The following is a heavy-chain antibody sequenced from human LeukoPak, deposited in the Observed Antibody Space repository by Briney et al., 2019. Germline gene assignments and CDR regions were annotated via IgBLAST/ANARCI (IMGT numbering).Heavy chain of an antibody. CDR3: ARGNYDYVWGSPHFDP. Sequence: PSETLSLTCTVSGGSISSYYWSWIRQPPGKGLEWIGYIYYSGSTNYNPSLKSRVTISVDKSKNQFSLKLSSVTAADTAVYYCARGNYDYVWGSPHFDPWGQGTLVTVSS. V-gene: IGHV4-59*12. CDR1: GGSISSYY. D-gene: IGHD3-16*01. J-gene: IGHJ5*02. CDR2: IYYSGST.